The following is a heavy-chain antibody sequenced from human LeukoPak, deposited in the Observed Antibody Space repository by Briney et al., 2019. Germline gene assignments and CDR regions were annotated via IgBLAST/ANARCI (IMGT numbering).Heavy chain of an antibody. CDR1: GFTFTKYW. Sequence: GASLRLSCAASGFTFTKYWMTWVRQAPGKGLEWVGNIKQDGSDKNYMGSVKGRFTISRDNTKNSVYLQMSSLRAEDTAVYYCAREVWGPEYWGQGTLVTVSS. J-gene: IGHJ4*02. D-gene: IGHD1-14*01. CDR3: AREVWGPEY. CDR2: IKQDGSDK. V-gene: IGHV3-7*01.